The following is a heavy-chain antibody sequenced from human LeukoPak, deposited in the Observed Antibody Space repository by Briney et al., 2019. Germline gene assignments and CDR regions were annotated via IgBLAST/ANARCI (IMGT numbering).Heavy chain of an antibody. CDR3: ASGSVVTALDQ. CDR2: IYYTVNT. D-gene: IGHD2-21*02. CDR1: GGSITTYY. Sequence: SEPLSLTCAVSGGSITTYYWTWIRQPPGQALEWNGYIYYTVNTKYNPSLESRVTMSIDTSKNEFSLKIYSVNAADTAVYFCASGSVVTALDQWGQGTLVTVCS. J-gene: IGHJ4*02. V-gene: IGHV4-59*01.